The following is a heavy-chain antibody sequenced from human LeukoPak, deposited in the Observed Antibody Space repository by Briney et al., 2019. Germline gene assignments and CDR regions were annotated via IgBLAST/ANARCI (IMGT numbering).Heavy chain of an antibody. J-gene: IGHJ5*02. V-gene: IGHV3-11*01. CDR3: ARDNSVEDTAWWFDP. Sequence: PGGSLRLSCAASGFTFSDYYMSWIRQAPGKGLEWVSYISSSGNTVKYADSVKGRFTISRDNAKNSLYLQMNSLRAEDTAVYYCARDNSVEDTAWWFDPWGQGTLVTVSS. CDR2: ISSSGNTV. D-gene: IGHD4-23*01. CDR1: GFTFSDYY.